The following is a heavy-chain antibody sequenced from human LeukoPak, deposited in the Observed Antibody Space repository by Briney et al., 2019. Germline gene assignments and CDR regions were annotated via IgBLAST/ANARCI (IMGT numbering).Heavy chain of an antibody. D-gene: IGHD6-13*01. CDR3: ARHMGSNSWYYYYMDV. V-gene: IGHV4-38-2*01. CDR2: IYHSGST. CDR1: GCSISSGYY. Sequence: SETLSLTCAVSGCSISSGYYWGWIRLSPGKGLEWIGSIYHSGSTYYNPSLKSRVTISVDTSKNQFSLKLSSVTAADTAVYYCARHMGSNSWYYYYMDVWGKGTTVTVSS. J-gene: IGHJ6*03.